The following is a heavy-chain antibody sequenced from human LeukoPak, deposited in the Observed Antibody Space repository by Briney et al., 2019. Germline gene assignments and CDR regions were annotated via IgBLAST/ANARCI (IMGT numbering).Heavy chain of an antibody. J-gene: IGHJ5*02. D-gene: IGHD3-10*01. V-gene: IGHV4-59*12. CDR3: ARDLALWFGEFDP. CDR1: GGSISSYY. Sequence: SETLSLTCTVSGGSISSYYWSWIRQPPGKGLEWIGYIYYSGSTNYNPSLKSRVTISVDTSKNQFSLKLSSVTAADTAVYYCARDLALWFGEFDPWGQGTLVTVSS. CDR2: IYYSGST.